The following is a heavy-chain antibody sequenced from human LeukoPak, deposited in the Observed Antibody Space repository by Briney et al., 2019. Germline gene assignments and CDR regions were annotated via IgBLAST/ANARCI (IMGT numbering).Heavy chain of an antibody. V-gene: IGHV4-59*01. Sequence: PSETLSLTCTVSDGPIHDYYWSWIRQPPGKGLEWIGYIYYSGSTNYNPSLKSRVTISVDTSKNQFSLKLSSVTAADTAVYYCARHHYYDSSGYRDYWGQGTLVTVSS. D-gene: IGHD3-22*01. J-gene: IGHJ4*02. CDR1: DGPIHDYY. CDR3: ARHHYYDSSGYRDY. CDR2: IYYSGST.